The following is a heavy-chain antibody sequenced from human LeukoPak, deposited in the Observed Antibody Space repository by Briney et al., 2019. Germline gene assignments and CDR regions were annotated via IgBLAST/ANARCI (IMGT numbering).Heavy chain of an antibody. J-gene: IGHJ3*02. Sequence: ASVKVSCNASGYTFTNYAMNWVRQAPGQGLEWMGWINTNTGNPTYAQGSTGRFVFSLDTSVSTSFLEISSLRAEDTAVYYCAKDRSGYLYDGFDIWGQGTMVTVSS. D-gene: IGHD3-3*01. CDR2: INTNTGNP. CDR3: AKDRSGYLYDGFDI. V-gene: IGHV7-4-1*02. CDR1: GYTFTNYA.